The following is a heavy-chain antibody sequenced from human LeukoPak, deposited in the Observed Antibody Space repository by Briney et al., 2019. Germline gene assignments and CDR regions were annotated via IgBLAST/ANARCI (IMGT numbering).Heavy chain of an antibody. CDR3: ARDTHYYDSSGYYRLGIFDY. J-gene: IGHJ4*02. V-gene: IGHV3-9*01. CDR2: ISWNSGSI. CDR1: GFTFDDYA. D-gene: IGHD3-22*01. Sequence: QAGGSLRLSCAASGFTFDDYAMHWVRQAPGKGLEWVSGISWNSGSIGYVDSVKGRFTISRDNAKNSLYLQMNSLRAEDTAVYYCARDTHYYDSSGYYRLGIFDYWGQGTLVTVSS.